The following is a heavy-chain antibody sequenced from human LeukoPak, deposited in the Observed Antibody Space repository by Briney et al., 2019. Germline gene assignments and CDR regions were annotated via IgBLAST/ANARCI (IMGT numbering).Heavy chain of an antibody. J-gene: IGHJ4*02. Sequence: SETLSLTCAVSVYSTSSGYYWGWIRQPPGKGLEWIGSIYHSGSTYYNPSLKSRVTISVDTSKSQFSLRLSSVTAADTALYYCARHFYPLYFDYWGQGTLVTVPS. CDR2: IYHSGST. V-gene: IGHV4-38-2*01. CDR3: ARHFYPLYFDY. D-gene: IGHD2/OR15-2a*01. CDR1: VYSTSSGYY.